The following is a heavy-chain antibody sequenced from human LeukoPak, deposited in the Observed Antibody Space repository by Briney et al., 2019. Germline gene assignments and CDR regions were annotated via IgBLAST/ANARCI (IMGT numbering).Heavy chain of an antibody. CDR2: VFYSGST. V-gene: IGHV4-59*08. Sequence: PSETLSLTCTVSGGSISSYYWSWIRQPPGKGLEWIGYVFYSGSTKYNPSLKSRVTISVDTSKNQFSLKLTSVTAADTAVYYCATGNYGFDAFDIWGQGTMVTVSS. CDR3: ATGNYGFDAFDI. J-gene: IGHJ3*02. D-gene: IGHD1-7*01. CDR1: GGSISSYY.